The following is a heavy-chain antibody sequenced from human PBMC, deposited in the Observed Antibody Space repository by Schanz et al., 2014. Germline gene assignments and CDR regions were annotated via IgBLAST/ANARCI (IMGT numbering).Heavy chain of an antibody. Sequence: VRLVESGGGLVKPGGSLRLSCAASGFTFSDYYMIWIRQAPGKGLEWVSYISSSGSTIYYADSVKGRFSISRDNAKNSLYLQMNSLRAEDTAVYYCARPSDSSWYMDVWGKGTTVTVSS. CDR3: ARPSDSSWYMDV. D-gene: IGHD2-21*02. V-gene: IGHV3-11*04. J-gene: IGHJ6*03. CDR1: GFTFSDYY. CDR2: ISSSGSTI.